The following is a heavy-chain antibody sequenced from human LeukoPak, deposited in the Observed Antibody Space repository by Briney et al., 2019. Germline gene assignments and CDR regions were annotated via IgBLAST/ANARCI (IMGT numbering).Heavy chain of an antibody. Sequence: GGSLRLSCAASGFTFSSYALHWVRQAPGKGLEWVAIISYDGSDKYYADSVKGRFTISRDNSRTTLYLQMNSLTAEDTAVYYCAKSRRELMSDDAFDIWGQGTMVTVSS. CDR2: ISYDGSDK. V-gene: IGHV3-30*04. CDR1: GFTFSSYA. D-gene: IGHD1-26*01. CDR3: AKSRRELMSDDAFDI. J-gene: IGHJ3*02.